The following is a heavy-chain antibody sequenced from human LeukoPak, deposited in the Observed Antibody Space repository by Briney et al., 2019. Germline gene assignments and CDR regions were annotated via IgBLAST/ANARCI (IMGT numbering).Heavy chain of an antibody. CDR3: ARDYDSSGYYATLDY. CDR1: GFTFSDYY. V-gene: IGHV3-11*04. D-gene: IGHD3-22*01. CDR2: ISSSGSTI. Sequence: GGSLGLSCAASGFTFSDYYMSWIRQAPGKGLEWVSYISSSGSTIYYADSVKGRFTISRDNAKNSLYLQMNSLRAEDTAAYYCARDYDSSGYYATLDYWGQGTLVTVSS. J-gene: IGHJ4*02.